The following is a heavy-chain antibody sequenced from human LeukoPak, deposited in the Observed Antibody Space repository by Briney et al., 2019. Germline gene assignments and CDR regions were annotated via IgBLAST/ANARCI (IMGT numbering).Heavy chain of an antibody. CDR3: ARDPYGDYGMDV. J-gene: IGHJ6*02. V-gene: IGHV4-59*01. CDR2: IYYSGTT. CDR1: GGSISSYY. D-gene: IGHD4-17*01. Sequence: SETLSLTCTVSGGSISSYYWSWIRQPPGKGLEWIGYIYYSGTTNYNPSPRSRVTISVDTSKNQFSLKLSSVTAADTALYYCARDPYGDYGMDVWGQGTTVTVSS.